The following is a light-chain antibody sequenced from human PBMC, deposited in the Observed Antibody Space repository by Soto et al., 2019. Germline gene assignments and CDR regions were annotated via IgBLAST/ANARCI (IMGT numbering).Light chain of an antibody. Sequence: EVVLTQSPNTLSLSPGERATLSCWASQSLRSSYLAWYQRKPGQAPRLLMFGASRRATGIPDRFNGSGSGTDFLLTISRLEPDDVAVYYCQQHGTSPYTFGQGTVLEIK. CDR1: QSLRSSY. CDR3: QQHGTSPYT. V-gene: IGKV3-20*01. CDR2: GAS. J-gene: IGKJ2*01.